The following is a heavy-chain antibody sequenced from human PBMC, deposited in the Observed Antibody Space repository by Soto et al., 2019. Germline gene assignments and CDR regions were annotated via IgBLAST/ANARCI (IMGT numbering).Heavy chain of an antibody. CDR2: INPKTGDT. Sequence: QVQLVQSGTEVKKPGASVTVSCKSSGYTFTDFYLHWLRQAPGQGLEWVGWINPKTGDTKSSQKCRGRVTMSRDTSVSTAYIDLTSLTSDDTAMYYCATGTNGTTGWYHPWGQGTRVTVSS. J-gene: IGHJ5*02. D-gene: IGHD1-1*01. CDR1: GYTFTDFY. CDR3: ATGTNGTTGWYHP. V-gene: IGHV1-2*02.